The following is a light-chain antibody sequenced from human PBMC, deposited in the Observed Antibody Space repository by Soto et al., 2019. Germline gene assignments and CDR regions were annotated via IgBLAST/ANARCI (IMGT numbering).Light chain of an antibody. CDR1: SSDVGGYNY. Sequence: QSVLTQPRSVSGSPGQSVTISCTGTSSDVGGYNYVSWYQQQPGKAPKVMIYDVSERPSGVPGRFSGSKSGNAASLTISGLQADDEADYYCCSYAGSPRYVLGTGTKLTVL. CDR3: CSYAGSPRYV. V-gene: IGLV2-11*01. J-gene: IGLJ1*01. CDR2: DVS.